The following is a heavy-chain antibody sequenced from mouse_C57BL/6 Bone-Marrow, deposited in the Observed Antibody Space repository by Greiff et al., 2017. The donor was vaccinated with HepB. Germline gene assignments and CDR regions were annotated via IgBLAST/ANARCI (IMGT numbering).Heavy chain of an antibody. J-gene: IGHJ1*03. Sequence: QVQLQQSGAELVRPGPSVKVSCKASGYAFTNYLIEWVKQRPGQGLEWIGVINPGSGGTNYNEKFKGKATLTADKSSSTAYMQLSSLTSEDSAVYFCAGLLWLRRGYFDVWGTGTTVTVSS. CDR2: INPGSGGT. D-gene: IGHD2-2*01. CDR3: AGLLWLRRGYFDV. CDR1: GYAFTNYL. V-gene: IGHV1-54*01.